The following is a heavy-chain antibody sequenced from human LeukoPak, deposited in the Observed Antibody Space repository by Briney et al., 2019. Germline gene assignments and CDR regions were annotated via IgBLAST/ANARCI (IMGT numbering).Heavy chain of an antibody. J-gene: IGHJ4*02. CDR2: ISGSGGST. V-gene: IGHV3-23*01. D-gene: IGHD2-2*01. Sequence: GGSLRLSCAASGFTFSSYAMSWVRQAPGKGLEWVSAISGSGGSTYYADSVKGRFTISRDNSKNTLFLQMNSLRADDTAVYYCAKDSIVVVPGAKWEPMSDYWGQGALVTVSS. CDR1: GFTFSSYA. CDR3: AKDSIVVVPGAKWEPMSDY.